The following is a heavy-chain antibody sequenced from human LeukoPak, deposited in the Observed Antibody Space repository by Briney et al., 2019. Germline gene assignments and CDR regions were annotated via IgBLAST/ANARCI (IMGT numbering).Heavy chain of an antibody. D-gene: IGHD1-1*01. V-gene: IGHV6-1*01. Sequence: SQTLSLTCAISGDSVSSNSAAWNWIRQSPSRGLEWLGRTYDRSKWYNDYAVSVKSRITINPDTSKNQFSLQLNSVTPEDTAVYYCARDSVKNRTTYYYYYGMDVWGQGTTVTVSS. CDR3: ARDSVKNRTTYYYYYGMDV. J-gene: IGHJ6*02. CDR1: GDSVSSNSAA. CDR2: TYDRSKWYN.